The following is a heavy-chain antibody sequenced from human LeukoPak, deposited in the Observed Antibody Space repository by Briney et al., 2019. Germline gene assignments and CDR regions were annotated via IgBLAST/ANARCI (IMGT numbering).Heavy chain of an antibody. J-gene: IGHJ4*02. CDR1: GFIFSNYA. Sequence: QPGGSLRPSCAASGFIFSNYAMSWVRQAPGKGLEWVSAIDSTGAYTWYADSVKGRFTISKDSSKTILYLQMNSLRAEDAAVYFCAKGSAAGRPYYFDYWGQGTLVTVSS. CDR2: IDSTGAYT. D-gene: IGHD6-25*01. CDR3: AKGSAAGRPYYFDY. V-gene: IGHV3-23*01.